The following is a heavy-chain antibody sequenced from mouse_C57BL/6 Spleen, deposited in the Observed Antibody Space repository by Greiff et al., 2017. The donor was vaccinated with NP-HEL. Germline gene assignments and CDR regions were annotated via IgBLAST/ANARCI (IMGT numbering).Heavy chain of an antibody. Sequence: VQLQQSVAELVRPGASVKLSCTASGFNIKNTYMHWVKQRPEQGLEWIGRIDPANGNTKYAPKFQGKATITADTSSNTAYLQLSSLTSEDTAIYYCAIPSHYYGSSEYFDVWGTGTTVTVSA. CDR1: GFNIKNTY. CDR3: AIPSHYYGSSEYFDV. J-gene: IGHJ1*03. V-gene: IGHV14-3*01. CDR2: IDPANGNT. D-gene: IGHD1-1*01.